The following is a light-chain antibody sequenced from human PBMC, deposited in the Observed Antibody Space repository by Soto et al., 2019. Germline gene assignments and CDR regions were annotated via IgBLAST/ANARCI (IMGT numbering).Light chain of an antibody. CDR2: DAS. J-gene: IGKJ4*01. Sequence: EIVLTQSPATLSLSPGQRATLSCRASQSVSSHLAWYQHQLGQAPRLLIYDASNRATGIPPRFSGSGSGTDFTLTISSLEPEDFAIYYCQQRSIWPQLTFGGGTKVEIK. V-gene: IGKV3-11*01. CDR1: QSVSSH. CDR3: QQRSIWPQLT.